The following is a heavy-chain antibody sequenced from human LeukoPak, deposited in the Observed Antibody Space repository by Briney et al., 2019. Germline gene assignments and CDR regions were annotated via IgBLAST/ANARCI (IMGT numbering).Heavy chain of an antibody. CDR2: IFHNGDK. Sequence: MSSETLSLTCSVSGFSITSGYFWGWIRLSPGKGPQWIANIFHNGDKYYTPSLTSRASISVDTSKKQFSLKLNSVTAAETAVYYCAREGGSYNSFDPWGQGTLVTVSS. V-gene: IGHV4-38-2*02. J-gene: IGHJ5*02. CDR3: AREGGSYNSFDP. D-gene: IGHD1-26*01. CDR1: GFSITSGYF.